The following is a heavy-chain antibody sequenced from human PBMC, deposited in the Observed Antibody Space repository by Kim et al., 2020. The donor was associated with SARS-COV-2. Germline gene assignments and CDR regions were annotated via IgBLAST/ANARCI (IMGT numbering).Heavy chain of an antibody. D-gene: IGHD3-16*02. J-gene: IGHJ6*02. V-gene: IGHV1-18*01. CDR1: GYTFTSYG. Sequence: ASVKVSCKASGYTFTSYGISWARQAPGQGLEWMGWISAYNGNTNYAQKLQGRVTMTTDTSTSTAYMELRSLRSDDTAVYYCARSVDYRGAYYYGMDVWGQGTTVTVSS. CDR2: ISAYNGNT. CDR3: ARSVDYRGAYYYGMDV.